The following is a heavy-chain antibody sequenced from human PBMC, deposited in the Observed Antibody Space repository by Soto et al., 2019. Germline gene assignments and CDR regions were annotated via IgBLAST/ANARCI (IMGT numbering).Heavy chain of an antibody. CDR3: AREGPAPYYYYGMDV. Sequence: QVQLVQSRGEVKKPVASVKVSCKTSGYSFTTYGISWVRQAPGQGLEWMGWISGYNGNTNYAQKLQGRVTMTTDTSTSTAYMELRSLRSDDTAVYYCAREGPAPYYYYGMDVWGQGSTVTVSS. J-gene: IGHJ6*02. V-gene: IGHV1-18*01. CDR1: GYSFTTYG. CDR2: ISGYNGNT.